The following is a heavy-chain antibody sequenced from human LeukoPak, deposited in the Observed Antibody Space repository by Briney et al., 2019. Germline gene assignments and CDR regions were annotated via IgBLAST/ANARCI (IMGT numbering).Heavy chain of an antibody. V-gene: IGHV3-7*01. CDR1: GFTFSSYW. CDR2: IKQDGSEK. CDR3: ARDDFWSGYLFDY. D-gene: IGHD3-3*01. J-gene: IGHJ4*02. Sequence: GGSLRLSCAASGFTFSSYWMSWVRQAPGKGLEWVANIKQDGSEKYYVDSVKGRFTISRDNAKNSLYLQMNSLRAEDAAVYYCARDDFWSGYLFDYWGQGTLVTVSS.